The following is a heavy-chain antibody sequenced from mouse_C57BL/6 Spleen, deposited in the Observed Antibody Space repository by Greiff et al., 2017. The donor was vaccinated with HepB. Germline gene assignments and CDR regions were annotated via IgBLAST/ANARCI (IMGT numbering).Heavy chain of an antibody. V-gene: IGHV3-6*01. J-gene: IGHJ4*01. D-gene: IGHD4-1*02. CDR3: AREGSTGTDAMDY. CDR1: GYSITSGYY. Sequence: EVKLMESGPGLVKPSQSLSLTCSVTGYSITSGYYWNWIRQFPGNKLEWMGYISYDGSNNYNPSLKNRISITRDTSKNQFFLKLKSVTTEDTATYYCAREGSTGTDAMDYWGQGTSVTVSS. CDR2: ISYDGSN.